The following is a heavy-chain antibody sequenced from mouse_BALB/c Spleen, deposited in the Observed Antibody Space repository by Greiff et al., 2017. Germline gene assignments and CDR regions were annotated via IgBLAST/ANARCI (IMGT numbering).Heavy chain of an antibody. J-gene: IGHJ1*01. Sequence: EVQVVESGGGLVQPGGSLKLSCAASGFTFSSYTMSWVRQTPEKRLEWVAYISNGGGSTYYPDTVKGRFTISRDNAKNTLYLQMSSLKSEDTAMYYCARHGGNYVWYFDVWGAGTTVTVSS. V-gene: IGHV5-12-2*01. D-gene: IGHD2-1*01. CDR1: GFTFSSYT. CDR2: ISNGGGST. CDR3: ARHGGNYVWYFDV.